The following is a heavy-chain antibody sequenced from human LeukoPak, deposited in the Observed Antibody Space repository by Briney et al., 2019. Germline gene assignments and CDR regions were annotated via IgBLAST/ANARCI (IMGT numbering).Heavy chain of an antibody. Sequence: TSETLSLTCAVFGGSIGSGDYPWSWIRQPPGKGLEWIGYIFHTGHTSYNPSLKSRVTISVDMSKNQLSLKLSSVTAADTAVYYCARGFYGSGSQFDYWGQGTLVTVSS. CDR2: IFHTGHT. D-gene: IGHD3-10*01. J-gene: IGHJ4*02. CDR1: GGSIGSGDYP. V-gene: IGHV4-30-2*01. CDR3: ARGFYGSGSQFDY.